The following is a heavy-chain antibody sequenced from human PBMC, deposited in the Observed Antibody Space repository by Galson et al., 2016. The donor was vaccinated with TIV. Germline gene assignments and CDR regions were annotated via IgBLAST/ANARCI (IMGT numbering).Heavy chain of an antibody. CDR1: GFTFSDYY. D-gene: IGHD2-2*02. J-gene: IGHJ4*02. CDR3: ARDCSSTNCYTDPIYFDS. V-gene: IGHV3-11*01. CDR2: IGSTGRAI. Sequence: SLRLSCAASGFTFSDYYMSWVRQAPGKGLEWISYIGSTGRAIYYADSVRGRFTISRDNAKSSLFLQMNSLRVEDTAVYYCARDCSSTNCYTDPIYFDSWGQGTLLTVSS.